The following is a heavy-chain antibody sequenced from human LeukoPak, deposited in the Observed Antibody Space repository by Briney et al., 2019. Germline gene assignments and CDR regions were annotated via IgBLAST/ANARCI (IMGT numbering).Heavy chain of an antibody. Sequence: PSETLSLTCTVSGDSVSSGDHHWSWIRQPPGKGLEWIGEIYHSGSTNYNPSLKSRVTISVDKSKNQFSLKLSSVTAADTAVYYCASLTTGYDYGDYVPGYWGQGTLVTVSS. V-gene: IGHV4-61*08. CDR3: ASLTTGYDYGDYVPGY. CDR1: GDSVSSGDHH. CDR2: IYHSGST. J-gene: IGHJ4*02. D-gene: IGHD4-17*01.